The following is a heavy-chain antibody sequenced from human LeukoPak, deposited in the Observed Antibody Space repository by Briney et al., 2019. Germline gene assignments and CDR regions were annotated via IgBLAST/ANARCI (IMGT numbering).Heavy chain of an antibody. Sequence: GESLKISCKGSGYSFTSYWIGWVRQMPGKGLEWMGIIYPGDSDTRYSPSFQGQVTISADKSISTAYLQWSSLKASDTAMYYCASGRGPGLSSRTSEGFDYWGQGTLVTVSS. CDR3: ASGRGPGLSSRTSEGFDY. CDR1: GYSFTSYW. CDR2: IYPGDSDT. D-gene: IGHD3-10*01. J-gene: IGHJ4*02. V-gene: IGHV5-51*01.